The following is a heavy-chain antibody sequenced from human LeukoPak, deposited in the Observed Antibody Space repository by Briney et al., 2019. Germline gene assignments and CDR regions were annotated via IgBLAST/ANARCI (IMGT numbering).Heavy chain of an antibody. J-gene: IGHJ4*02. CDR1: GVSLSSYW. Sequence: GGSLRLSCVASGVSLSSYWSGWVRQAPGQRLEWVANMKDDGSDKHHVYSVKGRLTISRDNAKNSVYLHINSLRAEDTALYYCARDYFDYWGQGTLVSVSS. V-gene: IGHV3-7*01. CDR2: MKDDGSDK. CDR3: ARDYFDY.